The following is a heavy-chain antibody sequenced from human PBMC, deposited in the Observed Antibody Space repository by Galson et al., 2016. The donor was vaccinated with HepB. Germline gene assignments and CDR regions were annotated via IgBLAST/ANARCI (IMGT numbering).Heavy chain of an antibody. CDR3: AREVRYSPSGGMDV. D-gene: IGHD3-9*01. CDR2: TYYRSKWYN. V-gene: IGHV6-1*01. Sequence: CAISGDSVSSSTAAWIWIRQSPSRGLEWLGRTYYRSKWYNDYAVSVKSRITINPDTSKNQFSLQLSSVTPEDTGVYYCAREVRYSPSGGMDVWGQGTTVTVSS. CDR1: GDSVSSSTAA. J-gene: IGHJ6*02.